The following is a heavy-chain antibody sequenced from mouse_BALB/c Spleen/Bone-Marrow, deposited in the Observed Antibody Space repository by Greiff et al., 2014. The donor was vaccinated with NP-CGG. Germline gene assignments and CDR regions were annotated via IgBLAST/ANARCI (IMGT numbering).Heavy chain of an antibody. CDR2: ILPGSGST. V-gene: IGHV1-9*01. CDR1: GYTFRSYW. J-gene: IGHJ4*01. Sequence: QVQLQQSGAELMKPGASVKISCKATGYTFRSYWIEWVKQRPGHGLEWIGEILPGSGSTNYNEKFKGKATFTADTSSNTGYMQLSSLTSEDSAVYDCARKGYWDYYAMDYWGQGTSVTVSS. D-gene: IGHD2-3*01. CDR3: ARKGYWDYYAMDY.